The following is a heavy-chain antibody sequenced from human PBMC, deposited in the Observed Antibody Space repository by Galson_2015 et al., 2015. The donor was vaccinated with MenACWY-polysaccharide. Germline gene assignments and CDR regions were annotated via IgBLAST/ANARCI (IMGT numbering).Heavy chain of an antibody. CDR3: ATTDLGFSFNY. J-gene: IGHJ4*02. CDR2: IYYSGTT. CDR1: GGSVSNNKW. D-gene: IGHD3-3*01. V-gene: IGHV4-4*02. Sequence: ETLSLTCGVSGGSVSNNKWWSWVRQPPGKGLEWIGEIYYSGTTNYNPFLKSRVTISVDNSKNQFSLRLTSVTAADTALYYCATTDLGFSFNYWGQGTLVTVSS.